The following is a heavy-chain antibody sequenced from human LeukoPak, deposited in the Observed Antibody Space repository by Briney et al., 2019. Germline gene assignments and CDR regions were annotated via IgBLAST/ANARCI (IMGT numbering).Heavy chain of an antibody. CDR2: LHSDGTST. V-gene: IGHV3-74*01. J-gene: IGHJ4*02. CDR3: ARSGWPYYFDY. CDR1: GFTLSNYW. D-gene: IGHD6-25*01. Sequence: PGGSLRLSCAASGFTLSNYWMHWVRQAPGKGLMWVSRLHSDGTSTSYADSVRGRFTISRDNARNTLYLQMNTLRAEDTAVYYCARSGWPYYFDYWGQGTLVTVSS.